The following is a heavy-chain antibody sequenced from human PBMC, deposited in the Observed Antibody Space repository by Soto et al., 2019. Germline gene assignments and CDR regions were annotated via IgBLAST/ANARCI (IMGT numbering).Heavy chain of an antibody. Sequence: EVQLLESGGGLIQPGGSLRLSCAASEFAFTDYAMAWFPQAPGKGLEYVSGISGTGDITLYADSVKGRFTISRDNSKNILYLQLSGLRAEDTAVYYCVKDSFRVRPIRAEYWGQGALVTVSS. D-gene: IGHD3-10*01. J-gene: IGHJ4*02. CDR1: EFAFTDYA. CDR2: ISGTGDIT. CDR3: VKDSFRVRPIRAEY. V-gene: IGHV3-23*01.